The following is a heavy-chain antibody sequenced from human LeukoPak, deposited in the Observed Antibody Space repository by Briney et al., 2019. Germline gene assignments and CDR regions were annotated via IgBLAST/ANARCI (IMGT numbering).Heavy chain of an antibody. J-gene: IGHJ4*02. CDR2: IYSGGST. CDR1: GFTVSSNC. Sequence: PGGSLRLSCAASGFTVSSNCMSWVRQAPGKGLEWVSFIYSGGSTYYEDSVKGLFTISRDNSKNTLYLQMNSLRAEDTAVYYCARRAGDYSHPYDYWGQGTLVTVSS. CDR3: ARRAGDYSHPYDY. V-gene: IGHV3-53*01. D-gene: IGHD3-22*01.